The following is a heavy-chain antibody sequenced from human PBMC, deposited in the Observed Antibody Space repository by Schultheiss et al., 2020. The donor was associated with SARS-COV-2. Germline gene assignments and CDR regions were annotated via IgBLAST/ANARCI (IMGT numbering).Heavy chain of an antibody. CDR1: GYFVSGSNY. Sequence: SETLSLTCTVSGYFVSGSNYWGWIRQPPGKGLEWLGTISYRGSTNYNPSLKSRVTMSVDTSKNQFSLKLSSVTAADTAVYYCAREKGGMDVWGQGTTVTVSS. V-gene: IGHV4-38-2*02. J-gene: IGHJ6*02. CDR3: AREKGGMDV. CDR2: ISYRGST.